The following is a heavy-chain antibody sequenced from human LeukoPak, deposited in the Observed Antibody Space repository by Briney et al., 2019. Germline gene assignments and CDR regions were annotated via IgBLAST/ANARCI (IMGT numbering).Heavy chain of an antibody. CDR3: ARDPGASGGSYFDYYFDY. CDR1: GFTFSSYS. D-gene: IGHD1-26*01. V-gene: IGHV3-21*01. Sequence: GGSLRLSCAASGFTFSSYSMNWVRRAPGKGLEWVSSISSSSSYIYYADSVKGRFTISRDNAKNSLYLQMNSLRAEDTAVYYCARDPGASGGSYFDYYFDYWGQGTLVTVSS. CDR2: ISSSSSYI. J-gene: IGHJ4*02.